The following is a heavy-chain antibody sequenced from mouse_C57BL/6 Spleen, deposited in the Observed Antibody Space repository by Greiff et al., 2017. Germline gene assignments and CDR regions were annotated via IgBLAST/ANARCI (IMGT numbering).Heavy chain of an antibody. D-gene: IGHD2-1*01. CDR2: ISYDGSN. CDR3: ARKERGYGNYAMDY. V-gene: IGHV3-6*01. J-gene: IGHJ4*01. Sequence: EVKLMESGPGLVKPSQSLSLTCSVTGYSITSGYYWNWIRQFPGNKLEWMGYISYDGSNNYNPSLRNRISITRDTSKNQFFLKLNSVTTEDTATYYCARKERGYGNYAMDYWGQGTSVTVSS. CDR1: GYSITSGYY.